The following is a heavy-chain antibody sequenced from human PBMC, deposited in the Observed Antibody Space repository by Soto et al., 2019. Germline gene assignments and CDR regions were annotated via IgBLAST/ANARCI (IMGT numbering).Heavy chain of an antibody. V-gene: IGHV1-8*01. D-gene: IGHD4-17*01. Sequence: ASVKVSCKASGYTFTSYDINWVRQATGQGLEWMGWMNPNSGNTGYAQKFQGRVTMTRNTSISTAYMELSSLRSEDTAVYYCARGSRPTTVTTSGYYGMDVWGQGTTVTVS. J-gene: IGHJ6*02. CDR2: MNPNSGNT. CDR3: ARGSRPTTVTTSGYYGMDV. CDR1: GYTFTSYD.